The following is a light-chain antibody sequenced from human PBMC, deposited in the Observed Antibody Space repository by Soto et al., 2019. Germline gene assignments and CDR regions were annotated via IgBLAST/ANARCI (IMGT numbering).Light chain of an antibody. CDR2: GAS. V-gene: IGKV3-15*01. CDR1: QSVSSN. Sequence: EIVMTQSPATLSVSPGERATLSCRASQSVSSNLAWYQQKPGQAPMLLIYGASTRATGIPARFSGSGSGTEFTLTISSLQSEDFAVYYCQQYNNCPTFGQGTKVDIK. J-gene: IGKJ1*01. CDR3: QQYNNCPT.